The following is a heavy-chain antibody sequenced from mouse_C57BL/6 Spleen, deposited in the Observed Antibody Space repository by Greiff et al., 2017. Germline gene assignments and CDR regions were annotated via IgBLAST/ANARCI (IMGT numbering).Heavy chain of an antibody. CDR2: ISDGGSYT. V-gene: IGHV5-4*01. D-gene: IGHD1-1*01. Sequence: EVKVEESGGGLVKPGGSLKLSCAASGFTFSSYAMSWVRQTPEKRLEWVATISDGGSYTYYPDNVKGRFTISRDNAKNNLYLQMSHLKSEDTAMYYCARDYYGSSYYFDYWGQGTTLTVSS. CDR3: ARDYYGSSYYFDY. J-gene: IGHJ2*01. CDR1: GFTFSSYA.